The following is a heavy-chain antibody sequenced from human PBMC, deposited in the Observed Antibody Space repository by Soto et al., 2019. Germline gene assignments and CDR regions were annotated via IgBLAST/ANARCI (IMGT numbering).Heavy chain of an antibody. CDR1: GFTFSSYW. D-gene: IGHD3-9*01. CDR3: ARYFDWFNAFDI. V-gene: IGHV3-74*01. J-gene: IGHJ3*02. CDR2: INSDGSST. Sequence: GGSLRLSCAASGFTFSSYWMHWVRQAPGKGLVWVSRINSDGSSTSYADSVKGRFTISRDNAKNTLYLQMNSLRAEDTAVYYCARYFDWFNAFDIWGKGTMVTVSS.